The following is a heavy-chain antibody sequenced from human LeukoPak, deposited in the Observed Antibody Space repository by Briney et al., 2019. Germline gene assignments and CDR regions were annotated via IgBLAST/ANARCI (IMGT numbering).Heavy chain of an antibody. D-gene: IGHD2-2*01. Sequence: GESLKISCKGSGYSFTSHWIVWVRPMPGKGLEWMGIIYPSDSDTKYSPPFQGQVTISADKSISTAYLQWSSLKASDTAMYYCARTDCSSTSCYLFDYWGQGTLVTVSS. CDR2: IYPSDSDT. CDR1: GYSFTSHW. CDR3: ARTDCSSTSCYLFDY. V-gene: IGHV5-51*01. J-gene: IGHJ4*02.